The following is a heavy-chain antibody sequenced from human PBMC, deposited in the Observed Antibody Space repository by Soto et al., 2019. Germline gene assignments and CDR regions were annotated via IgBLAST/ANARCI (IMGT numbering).Heavy chain of an antibody. CDR1: GYTFTSYV. Sequence: ASVKVSCKAPGYTFTSYVISWVRQAPAQGLEWMGWISAYNGNTNFAQKLQGRVTMTTDTSTSTAYMELRSLRSDDTAVYYCAREAFWSGYYMSDYWGQGTLVTVSS. CDR2: ISAYNGNT. D-gene: IGHD3-3*01. J-gene: IGHJ4*02. CDR3: AREAFWSGYYMSDY. V-gene: IGHV1-18*01.